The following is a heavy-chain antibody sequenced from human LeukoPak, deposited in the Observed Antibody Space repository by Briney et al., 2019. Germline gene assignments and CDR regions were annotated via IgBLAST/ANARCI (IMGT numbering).Heavy chain of an antibody. CDR1: GGSISNYY. D-gene: IGHD6-13*01. V-gene: IGHV4-59*01. CDR2: IYYSGST. Sequence: SETLSLTCTVSGGSISNYYWTWIRQPPGKGLEWIGYIYYSGSTNYNPSLKSRVTISLDTSKNQFSLKLSSVTAADTAVYYCARELGGDSSTWNLPFDYWGQGTLVTVSS. CDR3: ARELGGDSSTWNLPFDY. J-gene: IGHJ4*02.